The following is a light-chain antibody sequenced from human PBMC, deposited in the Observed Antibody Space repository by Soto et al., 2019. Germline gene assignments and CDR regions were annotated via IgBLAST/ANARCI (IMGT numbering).Light chain of an antibody. CDR3: QQYNNWPQT. CDR2: GAS. CDR1: QSVSSSY. V-gene: IGKV3-20*01. J-gene: IGKJ1*01. Sequence: EVVLTQSPATLSLSPGERATLSCRASQSVSSSYLAWYQQKPGQAPRLLIYGASSRATGIPDRFSGSGSGTDFTLTISSLQSEDFAVYYCQQYNNWPQTFGQGTKVDIK.